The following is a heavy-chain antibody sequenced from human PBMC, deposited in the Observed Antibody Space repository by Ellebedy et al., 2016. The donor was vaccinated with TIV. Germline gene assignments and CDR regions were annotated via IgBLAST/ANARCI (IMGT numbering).Heavy chain of an antibody. J-gene: IGHJ4*02. CDR1: GDTLTGYY. V-gene: IGHV1-2*02. CDR2: INPNSGGT. D-gene: IGHD5/OR15-5a*01. CDR3: TRDLTNIVSGDY. Sequence: AASVKVSCKTSGDTLTGYYFHWVRQAPGQGLEWMAWINPNSGGTYYAQKFQGRVTVTRDTSTSTAFLELSRLRSDDTAVYYCTRDLTNIVSGDYWGQGTLVTVSS.